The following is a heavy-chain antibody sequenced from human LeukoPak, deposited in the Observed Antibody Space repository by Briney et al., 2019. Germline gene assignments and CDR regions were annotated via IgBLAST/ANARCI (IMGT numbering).Heavy chain of an antibody. Sequence: GGSLRLSCAASGFTFSSYGMHWVRQAPGKGLEWVAVISYDGSNKYYADSVKGRFTISRDNSKNTLYLQMNSLRAEDTAVYYCARVSMVKGGGFDYWGQGTLVTVSS. J-gene: IGHJ4*02. CDR1: GFTFSSYG. CDR2: ISYDGSNK. V-gene: IGHV3-30*03. D-gene: IGHD5-18*01. CDR3: ARVSMVKGGGFDY.